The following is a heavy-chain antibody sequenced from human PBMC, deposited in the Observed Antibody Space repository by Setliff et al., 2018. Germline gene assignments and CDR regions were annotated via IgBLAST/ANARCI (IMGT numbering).Heavy chain of an antibody. V-gene: IGHV4-38-2*02. D-gene: IGHD3-22*01. CDR3: ARAHTWSLPNDNSGYPGWFDP. Sequence: SGYYWGWIRQPPGKGLEWIVNIHHSGKAYYNPSLKSRVTMSVDTSKNHVSLKLSSVTAADTAVYYCARAHTWSLPNDNSGYPGWFDPWGQGTLVTVS. CDR1: SGYY. CDR2: IHHSGKA. J-gene: IGHJ5*02.